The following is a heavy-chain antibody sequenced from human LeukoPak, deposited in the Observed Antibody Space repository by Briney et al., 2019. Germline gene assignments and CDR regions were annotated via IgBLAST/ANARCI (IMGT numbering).Heavy chain of an antibody. D-gene: IGHD3-22*01. Sequence: SVKVSCKASGYTFTSYGISRVRQAPGQGLEWMGRIIPILGIANYAQKFQGRVTITADKSTSTAYMELSSLRSEDTAVYYCAMRSSGYYSGYGMDVWGQGTTVTVSS. CDR1: GYTFTSYG. CDR2: IIPILGIA. J-gene: IGHJ6*02. CDR3: AMRSSGYYSGYGMDV. V-gene: IGHV1-69*04.